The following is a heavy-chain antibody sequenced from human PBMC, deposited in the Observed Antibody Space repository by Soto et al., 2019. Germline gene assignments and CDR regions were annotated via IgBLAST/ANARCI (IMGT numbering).Heavy chain of an antibody. CDR1: GGSISSGGYY. J-gene: IGHJ4*02. CDR3: ARLYTGGGYRGLLDY. V-gene: IGHV4-31*03. D-gene: IGHD5-12*01. CDR2: IYYSGSA. Sequence: PSETLSLTCTVSGGSISSGGYYWSWIRQHPGKGLEWIGYIYYSGSAYYSPSLKSRVTISVDTSMNQFSLKLNSVTAADTALYYCARLYTGGGYRGLLDYWGLGTLVTVSS.